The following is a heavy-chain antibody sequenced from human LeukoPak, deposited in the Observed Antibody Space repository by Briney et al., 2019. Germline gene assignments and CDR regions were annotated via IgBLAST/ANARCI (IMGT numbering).Heavy chain of an antibody. Sequence: GGSLRLSCAASGFTVSINYMSGVRQAPGKGLEWVSVIYSGGSTYYADSVKGRFTISRGNSKSTLYLQMNRLRAEDTAVYYCARTHTIFGVVTYFDYWGQGTLVTVSS. CDR3: ARTHTIFGVVTYFDY. CDR2: IYSGGST. V-gene: IGHV3-66*02. J-gene: IGHJ4*02. CDR1: GFTVSINY. D-gene: IGHD3-3*01.